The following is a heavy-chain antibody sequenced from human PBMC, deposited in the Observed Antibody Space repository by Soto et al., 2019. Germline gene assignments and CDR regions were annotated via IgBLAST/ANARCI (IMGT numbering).Heavy chain of an antibody. CDR1: GFTFSIYS. J-gene: IGHJ3*02. V-gene: IGHV3-48*01. D-gene: IGHD2-15*01. CDR3: AMEKVVAASVHVFDI. CDR2: IMPGSSHI. Sequence: EVHLVESGGGLVQPGGSLRLTCAASGFTFSIYSMNWVRQAPGKGLEWVSYIMPGSSHIFYAESVMGRFTIPRDDAKNSPFLQMTRLTAEDTAVYYCAMEKVVAASVHVFDIWGQGTMVTVSS.